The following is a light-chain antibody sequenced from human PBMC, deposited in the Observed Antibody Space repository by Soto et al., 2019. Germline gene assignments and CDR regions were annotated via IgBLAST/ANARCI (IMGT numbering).Light chain of an antibody. CDR1: SSDVGIYNY. J-gene: IGLJ1*01. CDR2: DVS. V-gene: IGLV2-14*01. Sequence: QSVLTQPASVSGSPGQSITISCTGTSSDVGIYNYVSWYQQHPDTVPKLMIYDVSNRPSGVSNRFSGSKSGNTASLTISGLQAEDEADYYCSSYTSSTTLAFGTGTKLTVL. CDR3: SSYTSSTTLA.